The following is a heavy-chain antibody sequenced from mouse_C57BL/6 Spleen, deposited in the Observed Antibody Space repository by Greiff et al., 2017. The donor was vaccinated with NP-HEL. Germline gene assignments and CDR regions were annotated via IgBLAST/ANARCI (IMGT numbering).Heavy chain of an antibody. J-gene: IGHJ4*01. V-gene: IGHV2-2*01. CDR2: IWSGGST. D-gene: IGHD2-1*01. Sequence: VQVVESGPGLVQPSQSLSITCTVSGFSLTSYGVHWVRQSPGKGLEWLGVIWSGGSTDYNAAFISRLSISKDNSKSQVFFKMNSLQADDTAIYYCARKGDGNPYYYAMDYWGQGTSVTVSS. CDR1: GFSLTSYG. CDR3: ARKGDGNPYYYAMDY.